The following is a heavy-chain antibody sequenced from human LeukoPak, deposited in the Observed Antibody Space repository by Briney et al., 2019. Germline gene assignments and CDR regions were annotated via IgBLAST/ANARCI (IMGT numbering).Heavy chain of an antibody. CDR2: IYYSGST. Sequence: SETLSLTCTVSGGSISSYYWSWIRQPPGKGLEWIGYIYYSGSTNYNPSLKSRVTISVDTSKNQFSLKLSSVTAADTAVYYCARGSVQLWSTSAMDVWGQGTTVTVSS. CDR1: GGSISSYY. J-gene: IGHJ6*02. V-gene: IGHV4-59*01. D-gene: IGHD5-18*01. CDR3: ARGSVQLWSTSAMDV.